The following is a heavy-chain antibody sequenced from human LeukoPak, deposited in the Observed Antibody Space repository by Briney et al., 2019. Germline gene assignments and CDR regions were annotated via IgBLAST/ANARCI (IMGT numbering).Heavy chain of an antibody. D-gene: IGHD3-9*01. CDR1: GFTFSSYA. Sequence: TGGSLRLSCAASGFTFSSYAMSWVRQAPGKGLEWVSAISGSGGNTYYADSVKGRFTISRDNSKNTLYLQMNSLRAEDTAVYYCAKHPQLRYFDWFPTFFDWGQGTLVTVSS. CDR2: ISGSGGNT. CDR3: AKHPQLRYFDWFPTFFD. V-gene: IGHV3-23*01. J-gene: IGHJ4*02.